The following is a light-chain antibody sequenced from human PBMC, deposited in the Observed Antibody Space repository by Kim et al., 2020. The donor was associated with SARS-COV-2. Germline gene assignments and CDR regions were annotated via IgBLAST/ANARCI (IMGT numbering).Light chain of an antibody. J-gene: IGKJ1*01. V-gene: IGKV3-11*01. CDR3: QQRDSWPRT. Sequence: LAPGEGLTLSCRASQSLKNELAWYQQNSGQAPRLLIYDASIRATGIPARFSGSGFGTDFTLTISSLEPEDCAVYYCQQRDSWPRTFGQGTKVEIK. CDR2: DAS. CDR1: QSLKNE.